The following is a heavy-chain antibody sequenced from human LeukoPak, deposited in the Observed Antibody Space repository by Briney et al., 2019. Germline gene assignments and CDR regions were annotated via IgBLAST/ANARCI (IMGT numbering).Heavy chain of an antibody. D-gene: IGHD5-12*01. Sequence: PGRSLRLSCAASGFTFSTYGMHWVRQAPGKGLEWVAVISSDDNNKKCADSVKGRFTISRDNSKNTLYLQMSSLRTEDTAVYYCARRGATIVTSFDYWGQGTLVAVSS. V-gene: IGHV3-30*03. CDR1: GFTFSTYG. CDR2: ISSDDNNK. CDR3: ARRGATIVTSFDY. J-gene: IGHJ4*02.